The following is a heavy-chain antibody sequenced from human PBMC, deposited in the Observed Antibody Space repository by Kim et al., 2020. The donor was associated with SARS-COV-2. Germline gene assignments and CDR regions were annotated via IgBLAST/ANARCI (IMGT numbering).Heavy chain of an antibody. J-gene: IGHJ4*02. V-gene: IGHV3-23*01. CDR3: AKSQWGSGRGVDY. Sequence: YADSVKGRFTISRDNSKNTLYLHMNNLRVEDTAIYYCAKSQWGSGRGVDYWGQGTLVTVSS. D-gene: IGHD3-10*01.